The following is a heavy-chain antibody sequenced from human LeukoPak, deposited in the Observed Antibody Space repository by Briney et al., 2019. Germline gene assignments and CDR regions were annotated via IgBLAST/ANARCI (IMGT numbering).Heavy chain of an antibody. CDR1: GSTFSSYW. J-gene: IGHJ4*02. CDR2: IKQDGSEK. Sequence: GGSLRLSCAASGSTFSSYWMSWVRQAPGKGLEWVANIKQDGSEKYYVDSVKGRFTISRDNAKNSLYLQMNSLRAEDTAVYYCARDIRGDIVVVVAATPFDYWGQGTLVTVSS. V-gene: IGHV3-7*01. CDR3: ARDIRGDIVVVVAATPFDY. D-gene: IGHD2-15*01.